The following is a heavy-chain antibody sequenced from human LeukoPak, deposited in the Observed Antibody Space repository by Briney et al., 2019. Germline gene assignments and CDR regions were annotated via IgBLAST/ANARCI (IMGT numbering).Heavy chain of an antibody. J-gene: IGHJ3*02. CDR1: GFTVSSNY. CDR2: IYSGGST. V-gene: IGHV3-53*01. Sequence: PGGSLRLSCAASGFTVSSNYMSWVRQAPGKGLEWVSVIYSGGSTYYADSVKGRFTISRDNSKNTLYLQMNSLKAEDTAVYYCARGENTGAFDIWGQGAMVTVSS. D-gene: IGHD1-14*01. CDR3: ARGENTGAFDI.